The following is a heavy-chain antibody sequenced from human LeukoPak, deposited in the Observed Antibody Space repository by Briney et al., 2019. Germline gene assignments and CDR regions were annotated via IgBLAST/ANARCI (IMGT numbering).Heavy chain of an antibody. V-gene: IGHV4-4*07. CDR3: ARSADYSNSLEY. Sequence: SETLSLTCTVSGGSISSYYWSWIRQPAGKGLGWIGRIYTSGSTNYNPSLKSRVTMSGDTSKNQFSLKVSSVTAADTAVYYCARSADYSNSLEYWGQGTLVTVSS. CDR1: GGSISSYY. D-gene: IGHD4-11*01. CDR2: IYTSGST. J-gene: IGHJ4*02.